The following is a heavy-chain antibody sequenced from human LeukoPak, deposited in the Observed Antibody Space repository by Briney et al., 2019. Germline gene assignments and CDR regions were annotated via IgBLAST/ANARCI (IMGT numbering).Heavy chain of an antibody. Sequence: SETLSLTCAVYGGSFSGYYWSWIRQPPGKGLEWIGEINHSRSTNYNPSLKSRVTISVDTSKNQFFPKLSSVTAADTAVYYCARRKQLSYYYGMDVWGQGTTVTVSS. CDR1: GGSFSGYY. V-gene: IGHV4-34*01. J-gene: IGHJ6*02. CDR3: ARRKQLSYYYGMDV. CDR2: INHSRST. D-gene: IGHD6-13*01.